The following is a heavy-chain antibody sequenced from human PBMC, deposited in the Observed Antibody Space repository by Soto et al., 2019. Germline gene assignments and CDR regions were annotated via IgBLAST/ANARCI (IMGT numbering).Heavy chain of an antibody. Sequence: GASVKVSCKASVYTFTGYYMHWVRPAPGQGLEWMGWIIPIFGGANYAQKFQGRVTITADESTSTAYMELSSLRSEDTAVCYCARDRDFWSCYYNLFDPWGQGTLVTVSS. J-gene: IGHJ5*02. D-gene: IGHD3-3*01. V-gene: IGHV1-69*13. CDR3: ARDRDFWSCYYNLFDP. CDR2: IIPIFGGA. CDR1: VYTFTGYY.